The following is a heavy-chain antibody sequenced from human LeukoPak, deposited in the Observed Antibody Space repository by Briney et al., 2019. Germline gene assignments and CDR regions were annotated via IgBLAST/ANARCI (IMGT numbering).Heavy chain of an antibody. CDR3: ARVSYRGDSGYDFDF. Sequence: GGSLRLSCAASGFTFSNYYMSWVRQAPGKGLEWVSSIRSSSSYVYYADSVKGRFTISRDNAKNSLYLQMSGLRAEDTAVYYCARVSYRGDSGYDFDFWGQGTLVTVSS. CDR2: IRSSSSYV. CDR1: GFTFSNYY. D-gene: IGHD5-12*01. J-gene: IGHJ4*02. V-gene: IGHV3-21*01.